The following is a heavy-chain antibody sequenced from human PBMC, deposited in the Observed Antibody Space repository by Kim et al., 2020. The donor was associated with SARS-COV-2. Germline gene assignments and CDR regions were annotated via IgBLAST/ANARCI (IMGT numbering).Heavy chain of an antibody. CDR2: INAGNGNT. D-gene: IGHD6-13*01. CDR3: ARDWHGTRIAAAGSFASVDY. J-gene: IGHJ4*02. CDR1: GYTFTSYA. Sequence: ASVKVSCKASGYTFTSYAMHWVRQAPGQRLEWMGWINAGNGNTKYSQKFQGRVTITRDTSASTAYMELSSLRSEDTAVYYCARDWHGTRIAAAGSFASVDYWGQGTLVTVSS. V-gene: IGHV1-3*01.